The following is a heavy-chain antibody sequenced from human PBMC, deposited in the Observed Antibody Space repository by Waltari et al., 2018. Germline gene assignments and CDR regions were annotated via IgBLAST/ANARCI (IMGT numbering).Heavy chain of an antibody. Sequence: QVQLGKSGAEVKKPGSSVKVSCKASGGTFSSYAISWVRQAPGQGLEWMGGISPIFGTANYAQKFQGRVTITADESTSTAYMELSSLRSEDTAVYYCARSERLVRGPPGYWGQGTLVTVSS. V-gene: IGHV1-69*01. CDR3: ARSERLVRGPPGY. D-gene: IGHD3-10*01. J-gene: IGHJ4*02. CDR1: GGTFSSYA. CDR2: ISPIFGTA.